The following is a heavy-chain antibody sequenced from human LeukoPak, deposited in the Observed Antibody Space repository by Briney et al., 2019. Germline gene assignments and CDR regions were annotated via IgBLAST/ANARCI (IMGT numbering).Heavy chain of an antibody. V-gene: IGHV3-23*01. CDR1: GFPLNIYG. J-gene: IGHJ5*02. CDR3: AKDGVSGNKVWDWFDP. Sequence: GSLRLSFAAPGFPLNIYGMSWVRQAPGKGLEWGSSFGVPTETYYADSVKGRFSISRDDSIHTLYLHMSSLRAEDTAVYYCAKDGVSGNKVWDWFDPWGQGTLVTVSS. D-gene: IGHD4-23*01. CDR2: FGVPTET.